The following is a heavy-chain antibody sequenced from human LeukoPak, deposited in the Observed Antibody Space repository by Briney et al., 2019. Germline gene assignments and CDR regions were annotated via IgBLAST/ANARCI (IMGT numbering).Heavy chain of an antibody. CDR2: ISTSSTTI. D-gene: IGHD3-9*01. Sequence: GGSLRLSCAASGFTFSGYSMNWFRQAPGKGLEWVSYISTSSTTIYYADSVKGRFTISRDNARNSLFLQMNSLRAEDTAVYYCARCLRYFDWLFSVDSWGQGTLVTVSS. CDR3: ARCLRYFDWLFSVDS. CDR1: GFTFSGYS. J-gene: IGHJ4*02. V-gene: IGHV3-48*01.